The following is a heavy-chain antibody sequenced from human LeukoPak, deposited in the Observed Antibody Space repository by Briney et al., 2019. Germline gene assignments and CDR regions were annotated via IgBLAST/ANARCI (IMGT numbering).Heavy chain of an antibody. Sequence: ASVKVSCEASGYIFIDYEINWVRQATGQGLEWMGWMNPKSGDTGYEQKFQGRVTITRDSSISTVYMELSSLRFEDTALYYCARGRYMDVWGKGTTVTVSS. J-gene: IGHJ6*03. CDR3: ARGRYMDV. CDR2: MNPKSGDT. V-gene: IGHV1-8*03. CDR1: GYIFIDYE.